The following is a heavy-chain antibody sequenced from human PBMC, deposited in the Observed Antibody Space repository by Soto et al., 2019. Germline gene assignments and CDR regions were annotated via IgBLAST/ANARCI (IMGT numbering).Heavy chain of an antibody. V-gene: IGHV4-4*02. J-gene: IGHJ6*02. CDR1: GGSISSSNW. CDR2: IYHSGST. CDR3: ARGAIVVVPAAIREMDYYYGMDV. Sequence: SETLSLTCAVSGGSISSSNWWSWVRQPPGKGLEWIGEIYHSGSTNYNPSLKSRVTISVDKSKNQFSLKLSSVTAADTAVYYCARGAIVVVPAAIREMDYYYGMDVWGQATTVTVSS. D-gene: IGHD2-2*02.